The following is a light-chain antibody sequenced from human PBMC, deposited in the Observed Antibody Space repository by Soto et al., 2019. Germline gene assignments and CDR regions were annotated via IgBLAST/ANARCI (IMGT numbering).Light chain of an antibody. CDR1: GTDVGQYNY. Sequence: QSVLAQPPSASGSPGQSVTISCTGAGTDVGQYNYVSWYQQHPGKAPKPLIHHVSRRPSGVPARFSGSKSGNTASLTVSGLQTEDEADYYCSSYTTSVRVFGTGTKVTVL. CDR2: HVS. V-gene: IGLV2-8*01. J-gene: IGLJ1*01. CDR3: SSYTTSVRV.